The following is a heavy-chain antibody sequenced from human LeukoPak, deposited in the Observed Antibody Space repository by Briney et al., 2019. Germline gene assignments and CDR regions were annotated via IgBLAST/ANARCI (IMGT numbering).Heavy chain of an antibody. CDR3: ARAPSPGWQQVGVGYYGMDV. CDR1: GGSISSYY. D-gene: IGHD6-13*01. V-gene: IGHV4-59*01. Sequence: TSETLSLTCTVSGGSISSYYWSWIRQPPGKGLEWIGYIYYSGSTNYNPSLKSRVTISVDTSKNQFSLKLSSVTAADTAVYYCARAPSPGWQQVGVGYYGMDVWGQGTTVTVSS. CDR2: IYYSGST. J-gene: IGHJ6*02.